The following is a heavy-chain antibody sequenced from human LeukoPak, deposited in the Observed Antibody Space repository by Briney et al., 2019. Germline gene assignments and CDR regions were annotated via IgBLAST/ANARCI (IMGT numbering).Heavy chain of an antibody. CDR3: ARGAYDSSGYLLDI. D-gene: IGHD3-22*01. J-gene: IGHJ3*02. CDR2: IYSGGST. Sequence: GGSLRLSCAASGFTVSSNYMSWVRQAPGKGLEGVSVIYSGGSTYYSDAVKGRFTISRDNSKNTLYLQMNSLRAEDTAVDYCARGAYDSSGYLLDIXGQGTXVTVS. CDR1: GFTVSSNY. V-gene: IGHV3-53*01.